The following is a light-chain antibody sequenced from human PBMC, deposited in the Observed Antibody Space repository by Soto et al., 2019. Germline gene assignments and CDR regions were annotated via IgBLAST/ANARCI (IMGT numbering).Light chain of an antibody. Sequence: DIQLTQSPSFLSASVGDRVTITCRASQGINSYLAWYQQKPGKVPKLLIYAASTLQIGVPSRFSGSGSGTEFTLTISSLRHEDFATYYCQQINSYPITFGQGTRLEI. CDR3: QQINSYPIT. V-gene: IGKV1-9*01. CDR1: QGINSY. J-gene: IGKJ5*01. CDR2: AAS.